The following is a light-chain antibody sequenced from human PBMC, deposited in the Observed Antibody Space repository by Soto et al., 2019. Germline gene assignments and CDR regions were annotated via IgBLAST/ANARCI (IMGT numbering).Light chain of an antibody. CDR2: AAS. V-gene: IGKV1-39*01. J-gene: IGKJ2*01. CDR1: QSISTY. Sequence: DIQVTQSPSSLSASVGDRVTITCRASQSISTYLNWYQQKLGKAPKLLIYAASSLQSGVPSRLSGSGSGTDFTLSSSSLQPEDFATYYCQLSHNTPYIFGQETKLEIK. CDR3: QLSHNTPYI.